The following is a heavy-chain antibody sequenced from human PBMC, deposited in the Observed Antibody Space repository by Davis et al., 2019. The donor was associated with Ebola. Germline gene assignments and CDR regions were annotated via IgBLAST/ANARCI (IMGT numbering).Heavy chain of an antibody. CDR2: IYYSGST. V-gene: IGHV4-31*03. CDR3: AREGMDWGDIVVVPAAIPPGV. CDR1: GGSISSGGYY. Sequence: SETLSLTCTVSGGSISSGGYYWSWIRQHPGKGLEWIGYIYYSGSTYYNPSLKSRVTISVDTSKNQFSLKLSSVTAADTAVYYCAREGMDWGDIVVVPAAIPPGVWGKGTTVTVSS. J-gene: IGHJ6*04. D-gene: IGHD2-2*02.